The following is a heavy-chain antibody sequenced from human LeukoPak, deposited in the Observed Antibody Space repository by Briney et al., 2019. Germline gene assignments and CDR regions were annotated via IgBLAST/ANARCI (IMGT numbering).Heavy chain of an antibody. Sequence: SETLSLTCAVYGGSFSGYYWSWIRQPPGKGLEWIGEINHSGSTNYNPSLKSRVTMSVDTSKNQFSLKLSSVTAADTAVYYCARGPIFGVVTGYGMDVWGQGTTVTVSS. V-gene: IGHV4-34*01. D-gene: IGHD3-3*01. CDR2: INHSGST. CDR1: GGSFSGYY. CDR3: ARGPIFGVVTGYGMDV. J-gene: IGHJ6*02.